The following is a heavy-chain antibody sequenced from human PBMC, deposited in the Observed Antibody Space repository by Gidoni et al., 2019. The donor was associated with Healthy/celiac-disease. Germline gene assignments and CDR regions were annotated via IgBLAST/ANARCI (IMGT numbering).Heavy chain of an antibody. CDR1: GGSVSSGSYY. Sequence: QVQLQESGPGLVKPSETLSLTCTVSGGSVSSGSYYWRWLRQPPGKGLEWIGDINYRGSTHYNPSLKSRVIISVDTSKNQFSLKLSSVTAADTGVYYCAGRDWDEYFQHWGQGTLVTVSS. CDR3: AGRDWDEYFQH. V-gene: IGHV4-61*01. CDR2: INYRGST. J-gene: IGHJ1*01. D-gene: IGHD3-9*01.